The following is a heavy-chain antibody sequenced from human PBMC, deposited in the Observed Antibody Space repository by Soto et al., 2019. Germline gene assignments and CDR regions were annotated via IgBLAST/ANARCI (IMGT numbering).Heavy chain of an antibody. V-gene: IGHV3-30*03. D-gene: IGHD3-16*02. Sequence: GGSLRLSCAASGFTFSSYGMHWVRQAPGKGLEWVAVISFDGRTEYYADSMKGRFTISRDNSKSTLYLHVNSLRGDDTAVYYCARDWSVAFGGVIVSIGWFDPWGQGTLVTVS. CDR2: ISFDGRTE. CDR1: GFTFSSYG. J-gene: IGHJ5*02. CDR3: ARDWSVAFGGVIVSIGWFDP.